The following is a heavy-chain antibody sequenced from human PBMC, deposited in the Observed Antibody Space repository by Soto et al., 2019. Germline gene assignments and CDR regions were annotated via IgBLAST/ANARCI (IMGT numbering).Heavy chain of an antibody. V-gene: IGHV1-69*13. CDR3: ARSPFGSSWYYFDY. Sequence: GASVKVSCKASGGTFSSYTISWVRQAPGQGLEWMGGIIPIFGTANYAQKFQGRVTITADESTSTAYMELSSLRSEDTAVYYCARSPFGSSWYYFDYWGQGTLVTVSS. D-gene: IGHD6-13*01. CDR2: IIPIFGTA. CDR1: GGTFSSYT. J-gene: IGHJ4*02.